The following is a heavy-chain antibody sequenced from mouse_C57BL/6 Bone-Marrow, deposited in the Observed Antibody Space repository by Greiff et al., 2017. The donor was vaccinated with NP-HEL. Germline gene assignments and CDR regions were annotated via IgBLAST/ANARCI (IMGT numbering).Heavy chain of an antibody. CDR3: ARRYYGRVPWYFDY. D-gene: IGHD1-1*01. CDR1: GYTFTDHT. CDR2: IYPRDGST. V-gene: IGHV1-78*01. J-gene: IGHJ2*01. Sequence: QVPLQQSDAELLKPGASVMISCKVSGYTFTDHTIHWMKQRPDQGLEWIGYIYPRDGSTQYNEQFKGKAKLTADKSSSPAYMQLNSLTSEDSAGYFCARRYYGRVPWYFDYWGQGTTLTVSS.